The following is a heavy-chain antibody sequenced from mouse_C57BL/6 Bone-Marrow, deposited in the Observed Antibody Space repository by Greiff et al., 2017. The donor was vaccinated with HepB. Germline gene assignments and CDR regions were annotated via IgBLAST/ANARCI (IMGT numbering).Heavy chain of an antibody. CDR2: INPDSSTI. CDR1: GIDFSRYW. J-gene: IGHJ1*03. Sequence: VQLQQSGGGLVQPGGSLKLSCAASGIDFSRYWMSWVRRAPGKGLEWIGEINPDSSTINYAPSLKDKFIISRDNAKNTLYLQMSKVRSEDTALYYCARERFITTVVPWYFDVWGTGTTVTVSS. V-gene: IGHV4-1*01. D-gene: IGHD1-1*01. CDR3: ARERFITTVVPWYFDV.